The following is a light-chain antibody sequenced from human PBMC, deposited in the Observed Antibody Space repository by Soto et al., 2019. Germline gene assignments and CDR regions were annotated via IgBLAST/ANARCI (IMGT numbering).Light chain of an antibody. CDR1: SSDVVGYKY. CDR3: SSYAGSNNYV. V-gene: IGLV2-8*01. Sequence: QSALTQPPSASGSPGQSVTISCTGTSSDVVGYKYVSWYQQYPGKAPKLMIYAVNKRPSGVPDRFSGSKSGNTASLTVSGLQAEDEADYYCSSYAGSNNYVFGTGTKLTVL. CDR2: AVN. J-gene: IGLJ1*01.